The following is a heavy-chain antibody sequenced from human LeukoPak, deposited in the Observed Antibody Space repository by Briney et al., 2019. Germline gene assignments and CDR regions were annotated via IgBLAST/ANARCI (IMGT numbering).Heavy chain of an antibody. D-gene: IGHD6-13*01. Sequence: GGSLRLSCAASGFTFSDYYMSWIRQAPGKGLEWLSYISSSNSYTNYADPVKGRFTISRDNAKNSLYLQMNSLRAEDTAVYYCARGHIRYGTSWYGGPDYWRQAIKVTVSS. CDR1: GFTFSDYY. CDR3: ARGHIRYGTSWYGGPDY. CDR2: ISSSNSYT. J-gene: IGHJ4*02. V-gene: IGHV3-11*06.